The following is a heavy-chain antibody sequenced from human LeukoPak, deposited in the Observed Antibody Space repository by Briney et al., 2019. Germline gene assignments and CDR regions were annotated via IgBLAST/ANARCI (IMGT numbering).Heavy chain of an antibody. CDR3: VRDLGGRSGH. V-gene: IGHV3-74*01. J-gene: IGHJ4*02. D-gene: IGHD1-26*01. Sequence: AGGSLRLSCAASGFTFSNAWMSWVRQAPGKGLVWVSRINEDGSTTNHADSVKGRFTISRDNAKNTLYMQMNSLRAEDTAVYYCVRDLGGRSGHWGQGTLVTVSS. CDR2: INEDGSTT. CDR1: GFTFSNAW.